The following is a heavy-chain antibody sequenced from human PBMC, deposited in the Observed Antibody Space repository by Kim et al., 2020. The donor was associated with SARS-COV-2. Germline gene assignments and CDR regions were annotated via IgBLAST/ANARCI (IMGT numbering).Heavy chain of an antibody. Sequence: GGSLRLSCAASGFTFSGSAMHWVRQASGKGLEWVGRIRSKANSYATAYAASVKGRFTISRDDSKNTAYLQMNSLKTEDTAVYYCTRHVGYGDYPAGYWGQGTLVTVSS. CDR2: IRSKANSYAT. V-gene: IGHV3-73*01. J-gene: IGHJ4*02. CDR1: GFTFSGSA. CDR3: TRHVGYGDYPAGY. D-gene: IGHD4-17*01.